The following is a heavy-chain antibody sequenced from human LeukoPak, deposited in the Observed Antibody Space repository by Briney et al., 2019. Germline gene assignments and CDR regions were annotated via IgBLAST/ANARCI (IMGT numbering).Heavy chain of an antibody. V-gene: IGHV3-33*08. Sequence: PGGSLRLSCTASGFTFSSYAMHWVRQAPGKGLEWVAVIWYDGSNKYYADSVKGRFTISRDNSKNTLYLQMNSLRAEDTAVYYCAREPLDIVVVVAATRPCYGMDVWGQGTTVTVSS. J-gene: IGHJ6*02. CDR2: IWYDGSNK. CDR3: AREPLDIVVVVAATRPCYGMDV. D-gene: IGHD2-15*01. CDR1: GFTFSSYA.